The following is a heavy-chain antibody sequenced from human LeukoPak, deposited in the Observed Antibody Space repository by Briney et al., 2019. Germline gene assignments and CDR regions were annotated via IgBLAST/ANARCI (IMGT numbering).Heavy chain of an antibody. Sequence: ASVKVSCKASGYTFTGYYMHWVRQAPGQGLEWMGWINPNSGGTNYAQKFQGRVTMTRGTSISTAYMELSRLRSDDTAVYYCARELPGPRFFDYWGQGTLVTVSS. CDR2: INPNSGGT. V-gene: IGHV1-2*02. J-gene: IGHJ4*02. CDR3: ARELPGPRFFDY. CDR1: GYTFTGYY.